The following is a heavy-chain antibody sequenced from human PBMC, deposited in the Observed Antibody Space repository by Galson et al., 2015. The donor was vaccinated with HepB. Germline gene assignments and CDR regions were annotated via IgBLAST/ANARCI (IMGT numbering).Heavy chain of an antibody. CDR2: INQDGSEK. CDR1: GFTFSSHW. D-gene: IGHD4-23*01. V-gene: IGHV3-7*01. CDR3: ARDSQWELHTLDH. Sequence: SLRLSCAASGFTFSSHWMSWVRQAPGKGLEWVANINQDGSEKYFVDSVKGRFTISRDDAKNSLYLQMNSLRAEDTAVYYCARDSQWELHTLDHWGQGTLVTVSS. J-gene: IGHJ4*02.